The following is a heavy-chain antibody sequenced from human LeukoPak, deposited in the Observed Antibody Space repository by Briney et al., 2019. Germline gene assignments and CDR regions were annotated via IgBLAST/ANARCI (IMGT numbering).Heavy chain of an antibody. J-gene: IGHJ4*02. CDR2: INSSGGST. Sequence: ASVKVSCKASGYTFTSYYMHWVRQAPGQGLEWMGIINSSGGSTSYAQKFQGRVTMTRDTSTSTVYMELSSLRSDDTAVYYCARDRGIAAAGTSFTFDYWGQGTLVTVSS. V-gene: IGHV1-46*01. CDR1: GYTFTSYY. CDR3: ARDRGIAAAGTSFTFDY. D-gene: IGHD6-13*01.